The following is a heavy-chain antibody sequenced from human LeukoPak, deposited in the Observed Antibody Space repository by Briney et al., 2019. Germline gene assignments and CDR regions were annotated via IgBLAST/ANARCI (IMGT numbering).Heavy chain of an antibody. V-gene: IGHV1-69*05. Sequence: SVKDSRKASGGTFSRYAISWVRQAPRQGPEWMGGIIPILGTANYAQKFQGRVTITTDESTSTAYMELSSLRSEDTAVYYCARGEWELLTFDYWGQGTLVTVSS. CDR1: GGTFSRYA. CDR3: ARGEWELLTFDY. D-gene: IGHD1-26*01. CDR2: IIPILGTA. J-gene: IGHJ4*02.